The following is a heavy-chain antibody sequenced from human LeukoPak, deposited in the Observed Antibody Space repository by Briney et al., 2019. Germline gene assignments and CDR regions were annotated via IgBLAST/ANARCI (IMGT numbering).Heavy chain of an antibody. CDR2: IYHSGST. V-gene: IGHV4-4*02. Sequence: SEALSLTCAVSVGSISSSYWWNWVRQPPGKGLERIGEIYHSGSTNYNPSVKSRVTISVDKSKNQFSLWLSSVTAADTAVYYCARGRAVTTGYGMDVWGQGTTVTVSS. D-gene: IGHD4-11*01. CDR1: VGSISSSYW. J-gene: IGHJ6*02. CDR3: ARGRAVTTGYGMDV.